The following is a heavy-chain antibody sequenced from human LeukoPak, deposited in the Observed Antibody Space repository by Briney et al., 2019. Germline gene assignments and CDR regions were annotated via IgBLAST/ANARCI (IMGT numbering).Heavy chain of an antibody. V-gene: IGHV1-2*02. CDR3: ARGHRYGKSGYDVGPY. Sequence: ASLKVSCKASGYTFTSYYIHWMRQAPGQGLGGVGWINHPSGCSHYARRFHARVTFTCDSSFNTAYFQLTSLTTDDTAVYYCARGHRYGKSGYDVGPYWGQGTLVTVSS. CDR1: GYTFTSYY. D-gene: IGHD5-12*01. J-gene: IGHJ4*02. CDR2: INHPSGCS.